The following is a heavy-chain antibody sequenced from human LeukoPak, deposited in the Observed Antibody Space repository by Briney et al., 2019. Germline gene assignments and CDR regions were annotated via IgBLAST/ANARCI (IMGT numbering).Heavy chain of an antibody. V-gene: IGHV3-23*01. J-gene: IGHJ4*02. D-gene: IGHD3-22*01. CDR3: ARLPTFYYDSSGYHYDY. CDR2: TAGSGISK. CDR1: GFAFNNYA. Sequence: GGSLRLSCVASGFAFNNYAMSWVRQAPGRGLEWASSTAGSGISKDYADSVKGRFTISKDKSKNTLYLQMDNLRAEDTGVYFCARLPTFYYDSSGYHYDYWGQGTLVTVSS.